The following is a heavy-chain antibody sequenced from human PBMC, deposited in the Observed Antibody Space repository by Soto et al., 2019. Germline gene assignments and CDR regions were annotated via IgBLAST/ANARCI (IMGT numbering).Heavy chain of an antibody. CDR2: IYYSGST. V-gene: IGHV4-59*08. Sequence: PSETLSLTCTVSGGSISSYYWSWIRHPPGKGLEWIGYIYYSGSTNYNPSLKSRVTISVDTSKNQFSLKLSSVTAADTAVYYCARAKAPLYSSSWYWFDPWGQGTLVTVSS. CDR1: GGSISSYY. J-gene: IGHJ5*02. CDR3: ARAKAPLYSSSWYWFDP. D-gene: IGHD6-13*01.